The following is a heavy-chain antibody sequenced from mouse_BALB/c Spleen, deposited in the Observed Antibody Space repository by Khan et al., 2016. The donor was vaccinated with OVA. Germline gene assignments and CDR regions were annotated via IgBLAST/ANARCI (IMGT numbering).Heavy chain of an antibody. CDR3: ARGNYYGSSSWFGY. D-gene: IGHD1-1*01. CDR2: ILPGSGRN. Sequence: VQLQQSGAELMEPGASVKISCKATGYTFSSYWIEWVKQRPGHGLEWIGEILPGSGRNNYNEKFKGKAPFTADTSSNTAYMKLSSLTSEDSAVYYCARGNYYGSSSWFGYWGQGTLVTVSA. V-gene: IGHV1-9*01. J-gene: IGHJ3*01. CDR1: GYTFSSYW.